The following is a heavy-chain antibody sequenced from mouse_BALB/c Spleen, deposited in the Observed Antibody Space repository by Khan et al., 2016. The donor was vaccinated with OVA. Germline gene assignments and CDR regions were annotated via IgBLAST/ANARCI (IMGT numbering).Heavy chain of an antibody. V-gene: IGHV1S135*01. J-gene: IGHJ3*01. CDR1: GFSFTSYY. CDR2: IDPFSGDT. D-gene: IGHD2-2*01. CDR3: TSHGYVSWFAY. Sequence: VQLKQSGPELMKPGASVKISCKASGFSFTSYYIHWVIQSPGKSLEWIGYIDPFSGDTTYNQKFKGRATITVDNSSSTAYIHISNLTSEDSAIYYCTSHGYVSWFAYWGQGTLVTVSA.